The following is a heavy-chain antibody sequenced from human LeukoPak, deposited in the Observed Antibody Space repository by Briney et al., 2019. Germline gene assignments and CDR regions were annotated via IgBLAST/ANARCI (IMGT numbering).Heavy chain of an antibody. CDR1: GGSISSSSYY. D-gene: IGHD3-10*01. Sequence: SETLSLTCTVSGGSISSSSYYWGWIRQPPGKGLEWIGNIYYSGSTYYNPSLKSRVTISVDTSKNQFSLKLNSVTAADTAVYYCARARGGLGGFDYWGQGTLVTVSS. J-gene: IGHJ4*02. CDR3: ARARGGLGGFDY. CDR2: IYYSGST. V-gene: IGHV4-39*01.